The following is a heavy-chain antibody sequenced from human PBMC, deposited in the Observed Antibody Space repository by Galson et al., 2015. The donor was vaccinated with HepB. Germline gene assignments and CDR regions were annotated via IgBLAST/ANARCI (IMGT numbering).Heavy chain of an antibody. CDR3: TTDWTFYHGGSGSFTVYSIFDY. Sequence: SLRLSCAVSGLNFDTAWMSWVRQAPGKGLEWVGRIRTKTDGGTADYAAPVKGRFTVPRDDSKNTLYLQMNSLKIEDTALYFCTTDWTFYHGGSGSFTVYSIFDYWGQGTLVTVSS. V-gene: IGHV3-15*01. D-gene: IGHD3-22*01. CDR2: IRTKTDGGTA. J-gene: IGHJ4*02. CDR1: GLNFDTAW.